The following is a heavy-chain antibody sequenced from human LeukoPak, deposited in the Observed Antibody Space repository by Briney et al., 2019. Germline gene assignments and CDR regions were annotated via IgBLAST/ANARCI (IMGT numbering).Heavy chain of an antibody. CDR2: ISGSAIST. CDR3: AKGSYYDSSGSFYFDY. Sequence: GGSLRLSCAASGFAFSSYAMSWIRQAPGKGLEWVSTISGSAISTYYADSVKGRFTISRDNSRNTLYLQMNSLRAEDTALFYCAKGSYYDSSGSFYFDYWGQGTLVTVSS. J-gene: IGHJ4*02. CDR1: GFAFSSYA. V-gene: IGHV3-23*01. D-gene: IGHD3-22*01.